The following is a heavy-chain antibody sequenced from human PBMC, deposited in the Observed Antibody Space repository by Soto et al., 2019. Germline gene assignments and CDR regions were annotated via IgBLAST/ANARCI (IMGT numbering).Heavy chain of an antibody. CDR1: GGSISSSSYY. J-gene: IGHJ4*02. D-gene: IGHD6-6*01. Sequence: ASETLSLTCTVSGGSISSSSYYWGWIRQPPGKGLEWIGSIYYSGSTYYNPSLKSRVTISGDTSKNQFSLKLSSVTAADTAVYYCARRSQYNSSFTFDYWGQGTLVTVSS. CDR2: IYYSGST. CDR3: ARRSQYNSSFTFDY. V-gene: IGHV4-39*01.